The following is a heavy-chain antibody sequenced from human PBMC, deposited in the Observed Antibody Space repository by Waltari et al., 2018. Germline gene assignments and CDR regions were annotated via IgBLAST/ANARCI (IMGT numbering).Heavy chain of an antibody. Sequence: QVQLQESGPGLVKPSETLSLTCTVSGGSINIYSRSWIRQPPGKGLEGIGYVYYTGNTIYNPSLESRVTLSADTSKNQVSLRLRSVTAADTAVYYCARGMSSVWYGPFDYWGQGTLVTVSS. D-gene: IGHD6-19*01. CDR1: GGSINIYS. V-gene: IGHV4-59*08. CDR3: ARGMSSVWYGPFDY. CDR2: VYYTGNT. J-gene: IGHJ4*02.